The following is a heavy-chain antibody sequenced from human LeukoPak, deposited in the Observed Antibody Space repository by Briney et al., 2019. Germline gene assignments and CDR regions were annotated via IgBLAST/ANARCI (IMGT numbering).Heavy chain of an antibody. Sequence: SETLSLTCAVYGGSFSGYYWSWIRQPPGKGLEWIGEINHSGSTNYNPSLKSRVTISVDTSKNQFSLKLSSVTAADTAVYYCATGTVRGSYYIGYWGQGTLVTVSS. CDR1: GGSFSGYY. CDR3: ATGTVRGSYYIGY. CDR2: INHSGST. D-gene: IGHD3-10*01. J-gene: IGHJ4*02. V-gene: IGHV4-34*09.